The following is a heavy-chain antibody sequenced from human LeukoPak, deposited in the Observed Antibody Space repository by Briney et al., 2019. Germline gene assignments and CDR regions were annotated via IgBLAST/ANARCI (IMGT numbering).Heavy chain of an antibody. CDR1: GFTFSSYA. Sequence: GGSLRLSCAASGFTFSSYAMNWVRQAPGKGLEWVSAITGSGGRTYYADSVKGRFTISRNNAKNMLYLQMNSLRAEDAAVYYCARDQRRRFYYEGNVFDIWGQGTMVTVSS. CDR3: ARDQRRRFYYEGNVFDI. CDR2: ITGSGGRT. J-gene: IGHJ3*02. D-gene: IGHD3-16*01. V-gene: IGHV3-23*01.